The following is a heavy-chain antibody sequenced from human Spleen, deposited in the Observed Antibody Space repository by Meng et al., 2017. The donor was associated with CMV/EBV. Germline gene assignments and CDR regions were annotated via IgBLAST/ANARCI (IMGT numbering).Heavy chain of an antibody. CDR2: LSGSGHRT. CDR1: GFTFGSDY. Sequence: CAASGFTFGSDYMGWVRQAPGKGLECVSSLSGSGHRTYYADSVRGRFTISRDSSKNTLYLQMNSLRADDTAVYYCATDYRDHDAFVYWGQGTLVTVSS. D-gene: IGHD5-12*01. J-gene: IGHJ4*02. CDR3: ATDYRDHDAFVY. V-gene: IGHV3-23*01.